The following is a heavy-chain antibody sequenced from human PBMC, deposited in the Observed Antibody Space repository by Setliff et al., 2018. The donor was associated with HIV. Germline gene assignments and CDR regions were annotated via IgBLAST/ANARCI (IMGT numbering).Heavy chain of an antibody. CDR1: SYSITDGNY. J-gene: IGHJ4*02. Sequence: PSETLSLTCLLFSYSITDGNYWGWIRQSPGKGLEWIGSIYSTGHTYYNPSHKRRLTMSVDTAKNRFSLKLTSVTAADTAVYYCARDRALRFSKSPSFNYFDVWGQGALVTVSS. D-gene: IGHD3-10*01. CDR2: IYSTGHT. CDR3: ARDRALRFSKSPSFNYFDV. V-gene: IGHV4-38-2*02.